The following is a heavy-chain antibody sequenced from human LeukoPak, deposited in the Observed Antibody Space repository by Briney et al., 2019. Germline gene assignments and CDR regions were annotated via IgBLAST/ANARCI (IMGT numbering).Heavy chain of an antibody. CDR1: GGSFNGFF. Sequence: PSETLSLTCAVYGGSFNGFFWNWIRQPPGKGLEWIGEISHTGSTSYNPSLQSRVTISVDTSKNQFSLKLSSVTAADTAVYYCASQGKYGDYYYYYVDVWGKGTTVTVSS. D-gene: IGHD4-17*01. CDR2: ISHTGST. V-gene: IGHV4-34*01. CDR3: ASQGKYGDYYYYYVDV. J-gene: IGHJ6*03.